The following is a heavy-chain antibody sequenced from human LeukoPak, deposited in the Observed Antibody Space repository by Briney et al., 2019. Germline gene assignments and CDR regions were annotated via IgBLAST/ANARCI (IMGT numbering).Heavy chain of an antibody. CDR2: IRYDGSNK. Sequence: GSLRLSCAASGFTFSSYGMHWVRQAPGKGLEWVAFIRYDGSNKYYADSVKGRFTISRGNSKNTLYLQMNSLRAEDTAVYYCAKASAMIVVVSKHFDYWGQGTLVTVSS. CDR3: AKASAMIVVVSKHFDY. CDR1: GFTFSSYG. V-gene: IGHV3-30*02. J-gene: IGHJ4*02. D-gene: IGHD3-22*01.